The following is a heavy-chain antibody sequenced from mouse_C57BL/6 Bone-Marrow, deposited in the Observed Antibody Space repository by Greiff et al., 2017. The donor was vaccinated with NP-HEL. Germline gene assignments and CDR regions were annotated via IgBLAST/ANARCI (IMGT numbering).Heavy chain of an antibody. CDR2: IDPSDSYT. J-gene: IGHJ1*03. D-gene: IGHD1-1*01. CDR3: AREMTTVGWYFDV. V-gene: IGHV1-69*01. Sequence: QVQLQQPGAELVMPGASVKLSCKASGYTFTSYWMHWVKQRPGQGLEWIGEIDPSDSYTNYNQKFKGKSTLTVDKSSSTAYMQLSSLTSEDSAVYYCAREMTTVGWYFDVWGRGTTVTVSS. CDR1: GYTFTSYW.